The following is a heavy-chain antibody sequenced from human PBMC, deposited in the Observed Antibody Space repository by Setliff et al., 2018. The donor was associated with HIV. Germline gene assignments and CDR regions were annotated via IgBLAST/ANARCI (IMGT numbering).Heavy chain of an antibody. D-gene: IGHD4-17*01. J-gene: IGHJ4*02. CDR3: AKGAGFYGDYTFDY. Sequence: SETLSLTCVVYGGSFGGYYWSWIRQPPGKGLEWIGEINHHKHTNYNPSLKSRVTMSVDTSKNQFSLKLSSVTAADTAVYYCAKGAGFYGDYTFDYWGQGNLVTVSS. CDR2: INHHKHT. V-gene: IGHV4-34*01. CDR1: GGSFGGYY.